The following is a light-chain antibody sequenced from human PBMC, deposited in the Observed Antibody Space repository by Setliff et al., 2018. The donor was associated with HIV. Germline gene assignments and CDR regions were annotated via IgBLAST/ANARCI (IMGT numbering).Light chain of an antibody. CDR2: STS. CDR3: LLYYNNVWT. Sequence: QAVVTQEPSLTVSPGGTVTLTCASSTGAVTSGYYPNWFQQKPGQAPRALIYSTSNKHYWTPARSSGSLLGGKAALTLSGAQPEDEAEYYCLLYYNNVWTFGGGTK. J-gene: IGLJ3*02. V-gene: IGLV7-43*01. CDR1: TGAVTSGYY.